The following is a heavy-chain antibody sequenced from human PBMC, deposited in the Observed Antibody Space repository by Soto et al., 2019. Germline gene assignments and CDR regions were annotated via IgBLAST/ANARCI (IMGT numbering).Heavy chain of an antibody. CDR1: GGTFSSYT. J-gene: IGHJ2*01. Sequence: QVQLVQSGAEVKKPGSSVKVSCKASGGTFSSYTISWVRQAPGQGLEWMGRIIPILGIANYAQKFQGRVTITADKSTSTAYMELSSLRSEDTAVYYCARGPSGSYCWYFDLWGRGTLVTVSS. D-gene: IGHD1-26*01. CDR2: IIPILGIA. CDR3: ARGPSGSYCWYFDL. V-gene: IGHV1-69*02.